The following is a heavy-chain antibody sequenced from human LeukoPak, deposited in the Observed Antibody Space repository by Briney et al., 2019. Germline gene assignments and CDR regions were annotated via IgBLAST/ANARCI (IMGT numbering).Heavy chain of an antibody. CDR1: GVSFSGYY. CDR2: INHSGST. J-gene: IGHJ1*01. D-gene: IGHD1-26*01. V-gene: IGHV4-34*01. CDR3: ARRARGSYPSVRYFQH. Sequence: KPSETLSLTCAVYGVSFSGYYWSWLRQPPGKGLEWIGEINHSGSTNYNPSLKSRVTISVDTSKNQFSLKLSSVTAADTAVYYCARRARGSYPSVRYFQHWGQGTLVTVSS.